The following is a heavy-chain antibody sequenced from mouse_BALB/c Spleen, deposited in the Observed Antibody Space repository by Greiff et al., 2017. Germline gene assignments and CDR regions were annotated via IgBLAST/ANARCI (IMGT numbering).Heavy chain of an antibody. CDR1: GYSITSDYA. CDR2: ISYSGST. D-gene: IGHD2-3*01. J-gene: IGHJ2*01. CDR3: ARRVTYGYFDY. Sequence: EVQRVESGPGLVKPSQSLSLTCTVTGYSITSDYAWNWIRQFPGNKLEWMGYISYSGSTSYNPSLKSRISITRDTSKNQFFLQLNSVTTEDTATYYCARRVTYGYFDYWGQGTTLTVSS. V-gene: IGHV3-2*02.